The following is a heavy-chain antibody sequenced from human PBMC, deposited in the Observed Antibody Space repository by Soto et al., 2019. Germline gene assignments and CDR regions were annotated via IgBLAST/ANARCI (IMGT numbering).Heavy chain of an antibody. Sequence: GGSLRLSCAASGFTFSSYSMNWVLQAPGKGLEWVSYISSSSSTIYYADSVKGRFTISRDNAKNSLYLQMNSLRAEDTAVYYCAREIVVPAANWFDPWGQGTLVTVSS. CDR1: GFTFSSYS. D-gene: IGHD2-2*01. CDR3: AREIVVPAANWFDP. J-gene: IGHJ5*02. V-gene: IGHV3-48*01. CDR2: ISSSSSTI.